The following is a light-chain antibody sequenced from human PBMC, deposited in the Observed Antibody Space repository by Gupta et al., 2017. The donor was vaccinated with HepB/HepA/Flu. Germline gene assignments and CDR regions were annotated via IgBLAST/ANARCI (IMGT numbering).Light chain of an antibody. V-gene: IGKV1-5*03. CDR3: QQYNNYPIT. J-gene: IGKJ4*01. CDR1: QSISRW. Sequence: DIQMTQSPSTLSASVGDRVTITRRARQSISRWLAWYQQKPGKAPKLLIYKASRLESGVPSRFSGSGSGTEFTLTISSRQPDDFASYYCQQYNNYPITFGRGTKVDIK. CDR2: KAS.